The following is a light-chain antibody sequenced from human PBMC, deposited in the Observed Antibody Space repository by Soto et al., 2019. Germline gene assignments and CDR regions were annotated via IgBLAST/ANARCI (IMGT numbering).Light chain of an antibody. CDR3: QHYDNLPIT. V-gene: IGKV3-11*01. Sequence: EIVLTQSPATLSLSPGERASLSCRASQSVSSYLAWYQQKPGQAPRLLIYDASNRATGIPARFSGSGSGTDFTLTISSLEPEDFAVYYCQHYDNLPITFGQGTRLDIK. CDR2: DAS. J-gene: IGKJ5*01. CDR1: QSVSSY.